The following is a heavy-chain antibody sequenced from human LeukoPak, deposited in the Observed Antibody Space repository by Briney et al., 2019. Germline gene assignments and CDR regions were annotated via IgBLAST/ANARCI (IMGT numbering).Heavy chain of an antibody. CDR3: ARKLNWGLGAFDI. D-gene: IGHD7-27*01. J-gene: IGHJ3*02. CDR2: TYYSGGT. V-gene: IGHV4-39*07. Sequence: SETLSLTCNVSGGSITTRSYYWGWIRQSPGAGLEWIGTTYYSGGTFYNPSLRSRVTMSLDTSENHFSLKMNSMTAADTAMYYCARKLNWGLGAFDIWGQGALVTVSS. CDR1: GGSITTRSYY.